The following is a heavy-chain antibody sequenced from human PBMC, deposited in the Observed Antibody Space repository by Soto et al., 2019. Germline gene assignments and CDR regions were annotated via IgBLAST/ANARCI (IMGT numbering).Heavy chain of an antibody. D-gene: IGHD1-1*01. CDR3: ARNRGGTYNYFDD. CDR1: GGSFSSYS. Sequence: QVQLVQSGPEVRNPGSSVKVSCKASGGSFSSYSFIWVRQAPGQGLEWMGGIIPLFGTPDYAQKVQGRVTLTADRSTDTAYLDLSGLTSEDTALYYCARNRGGTYNYFDDWGQGTLVTVSS. J-gene: IGHJ4*02. CDR2: IIPLFGTP. V-gene: IGHV1-69*06.